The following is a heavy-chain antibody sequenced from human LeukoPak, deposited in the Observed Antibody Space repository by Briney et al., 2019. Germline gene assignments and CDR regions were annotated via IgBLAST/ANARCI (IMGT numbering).Heavy chain of an antibody. CDR2: ILYDGSNK. V-gene: IGHV3-30*18. Sequence: GRSLRLSCVASGFTFSRSGMPWVRQAPGKGLEWVAVILYDGSNKYYGDSVKGRFTISRDTAKNTLYLQMNSLRGEDTAVYYCAKDLEGFYYGIDVWGQGTTVTVSS. CDR1: GFTFSRSG. J-gene: IGHJ6*02. CDR3: AKDLEGFYYGIDV.